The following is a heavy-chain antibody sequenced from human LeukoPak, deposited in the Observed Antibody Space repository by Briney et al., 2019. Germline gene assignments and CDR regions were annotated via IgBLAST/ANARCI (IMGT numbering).Heavy chain of an antibody. V-gene: IGHV3-21*04. CDR2: ISSSSSYI. Sequence: RTGGSLRLSCAASGFTFSSYSMNWVRQAPGKGLEWVSSISSSSSYIYYADSVKGRLTISRDNAKNSLYLQVNSLRAEDTALYYCATMGGGSYSEANVDYWGQGTLVTVSS. D-gene: IGHD1-26*01. CDR1: GFTFSSYS. J-gene: IGHJ4*02. CDR3: ATMGGGSYSEANVDY.